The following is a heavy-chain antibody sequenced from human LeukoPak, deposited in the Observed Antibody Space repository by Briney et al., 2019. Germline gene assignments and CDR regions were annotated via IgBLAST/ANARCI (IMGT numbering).Heavy chain of an antibody. J-gene: IGHJ4*02. V-gene: IGHV3-21*01. CDR1: GFNFSSYS. D-gene: IGHD3-3*01. Sequence: GSLRLSCSASGFNFSSYSMNWVRQAPGKGLEWVSSNSSSSSYIYYADSVKGRFTISRDNAKNSLYLQMNSLRAEDTAVYYCARDVGSGYYIYYFDYWGQGTLVTVSS. CDR3: ARDVGSGYYIYYFDY. CDR2: NSSSSSYI.